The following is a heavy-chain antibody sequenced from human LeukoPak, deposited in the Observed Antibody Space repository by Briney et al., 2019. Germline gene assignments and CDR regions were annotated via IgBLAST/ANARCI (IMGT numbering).Heavy chain of an antibody. D-gene: IGHD2-2*01. V-gene: IGHV3-33*01. CDR3: AREGLYCSSTSCYIDY. J-gene: IGHJ4*02. Sequence: PGGSLRLSCAASGFTFSSYGMHWVRQAPGKGLEWVAVIWYDGSNKYYADSVKGRFTISRDNSKNTLYLQMNSLRAEDAAVYYCAREGLYCSSTSCYIDYWGQGTLVTVSS. CDR1: GFTFSSYG. CDR2: IWYDGSNK.